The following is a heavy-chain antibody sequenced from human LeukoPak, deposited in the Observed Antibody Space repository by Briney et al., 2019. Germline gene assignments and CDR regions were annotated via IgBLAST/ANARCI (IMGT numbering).Heavy chain of an antibody. D-gene: IGHD4-11*01. J-gene: IGHJ5*02. Sequence: GGSLRLSCAASGFSFSTYWMRWARQTPGKGLEWVANIKGDGSEINYVDSVKGRFTISRDNAKNSLSLQMNSLTADDTGVYYCAREGLPYRGDRWGQGTLVTVSS. CDR1: GFSFSTYW. V-gene: IGHV3-7*01. CDR2: IKGDGSEI. CDR3: AREGLPYRGDR.